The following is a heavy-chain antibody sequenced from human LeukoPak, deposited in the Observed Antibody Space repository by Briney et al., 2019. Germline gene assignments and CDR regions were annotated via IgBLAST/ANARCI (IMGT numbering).Heavy chain of an antibody. V-gene: IGHV3-53*01. CDR2: IYGGSNT. CDR1: GFTVSSIY. Sequence: GGSLRLSCAASGFTVSSIYMSWARQAPGKGLEWISVIYGGSNTYYYADSVKGRFTVSRDNSKNTVYLQMNSLRAEDTAVYYCARAKPKNMVRGLIMRRESRYYFDYWGQGTLVTVSS. J-gene: IGHJ4*02. CDR3: ARAKPKNMVRGLIMRRESRYYFDY. D-gene: IGHD3-10*01.